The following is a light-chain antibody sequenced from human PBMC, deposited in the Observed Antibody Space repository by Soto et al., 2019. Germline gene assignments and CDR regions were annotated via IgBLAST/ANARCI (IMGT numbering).Light chain of an antibody. CDR1: SSNIGSNA. V-gene: IGLV1-44*01. CDR2: SNS. Sequence: QSVLTQPPSASGTPGQRVTISCSGSSSNIGSNAVNWYQQLPGTAPKLLIYSNSRRPSGVPDRFSASKSGTSASLAISGLQSEDEADYYCAAWDDSLNGLYVFGTGTKVTVL. CDR3: AAWDDSLNGLYV. J-gene: IGLJ1*01.